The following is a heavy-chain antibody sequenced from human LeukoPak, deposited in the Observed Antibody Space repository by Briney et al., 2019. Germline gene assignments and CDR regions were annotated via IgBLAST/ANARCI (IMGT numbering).Heavy chain of an antibody. D-gene: IGHD6-13*01. V-gene: IGHV4-59*08. CDR3: AARHSSSWEIDY. CDR2: IYYSGST. J-gene: IGHJ4*02. CDR1: GGSISSYY. Sequence: PSETLSPTCTVSGGSISSYYWSWIRQPPGKGLEWIGYIYYSGSTNYNPSLKSRVTISVDTSKNQFSLKLSSVTAADTAVYYCAARHSSSWEIDYWGQGTLVTVSS.